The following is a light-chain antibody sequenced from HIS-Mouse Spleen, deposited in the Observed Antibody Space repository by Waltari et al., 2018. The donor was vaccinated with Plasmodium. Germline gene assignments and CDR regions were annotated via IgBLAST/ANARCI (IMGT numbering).Light chain of an antibody. CDR1: ALPKQY. V-gene: IGLV3-25*03. CDR3: QSADSSGTYWV. CDR2: KDS. Sequence: TARITCSGAALPKQYANWYQQKPGQAPVLVIYKDSERPSGIPERFPGSSSGTTVTLTISGVQAEDEADYYCQSADSSGTYWVFGGGTKLTVL. J-gene: IGLJ3*02.